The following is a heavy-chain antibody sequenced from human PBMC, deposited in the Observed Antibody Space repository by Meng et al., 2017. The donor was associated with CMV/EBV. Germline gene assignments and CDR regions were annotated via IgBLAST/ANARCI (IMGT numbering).Heavy chain of an antibody. CDR1: GYTFTGYY. J-gene: IGHJ3*02. CDR2: INPNSGGT. D-gene: IGHD2-2*01. V-gene: IGHV1-2*02. CDR3: ARDQSSLVVVPAANPGAFDI. Sequence: ASVKVSCKASGYTFTGYYMHWVRQAPGQGLEWMGWINPNSGGTNYAQKFQGRVTMTRDTSISTAYMELSRLRSDDTAVYYCARDQSSLVVVPAANPGAFDIWGQGTMVTVSS.